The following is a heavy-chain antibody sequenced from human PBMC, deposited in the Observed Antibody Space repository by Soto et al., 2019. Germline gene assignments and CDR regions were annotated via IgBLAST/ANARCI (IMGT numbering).Heavy chain of an antibody. CDR1: GFTVSSNY. CDR3: ATGLTYRSSWYWAFDY. J-gene: IGHJ4*02. V-gene: IGHV3-53*01. CDR2: LYSGGTT. D-gene: IGHD6-13*01. Sequence: GGSLRLSCAASGFTVSSNYMNRVRQAPGKGPEWVSVLYSGGTTHYADSVKGRFTISRDNSKNTLYLQMTSLRAEDTAVYYCATGLTYRSSWYWAFDYWGQGTLVTVAS.